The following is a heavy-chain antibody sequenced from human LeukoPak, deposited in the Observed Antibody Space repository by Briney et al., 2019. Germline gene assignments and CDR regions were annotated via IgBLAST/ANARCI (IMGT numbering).Heavy chain of an antibody. CDR2: TYYRSKWYN. CDR1: GDSVSSNSAA. CDR3: ARDSPIAYGDYGYYHYYMDV. D-gene: IGHD4-17*01. V-gene: IGHV6-1*01. Sequence: SQTLSLTCAISGDSVSSNSAAWNWIRQSPSRGLEWLGRTYYRSKWYNDYAVFVKSRITINPDTSKNQFSLRLSSVTAADTAVYYCARDSPIAYGDYGYYHYYMDVWGKGTTVTISS. J-gene: IGHJ6*03.